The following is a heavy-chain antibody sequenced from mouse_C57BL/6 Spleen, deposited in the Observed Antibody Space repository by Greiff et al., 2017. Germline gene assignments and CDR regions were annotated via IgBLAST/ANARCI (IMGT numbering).Heavy chain of an antibody. Sequence: QVQLQQSGAELVRPGASVTLSCKASGYTFTDSEMHWVKQTPVHGLEWIGAIDPETGGTAYNQKFKGKAILTADKSSITAYMELRSLTSEDSAVDYCTRRTDYGSSYDGAMDYRGQGASVTGSS. D-gene: IGHD1-1*01. J-gene: IGHJ4*01. CDR3: TRRTDYGSSYDGAMDY. CDR1: GYTFTDSE. CDR2: IDPETGGT. V-gene: IGHV1-15*01.